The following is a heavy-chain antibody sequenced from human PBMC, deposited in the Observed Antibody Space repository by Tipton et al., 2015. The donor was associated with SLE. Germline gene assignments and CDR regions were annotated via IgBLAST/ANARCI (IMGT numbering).Heavy chain of an antibody. Sequence: SLRLSCAASGFTFSSYAMSWVRQAPGKGLEWVSVIYSGDSSTHYADSVKGRFTISRDNSRRTLSLQMNDLRAEDTAVYYCAKCRGGSFCRFDFWGQGSLVTVSS. D-gene: IGHD3-16*01. CDR2: IYSGDSST. V-gene: IGHV3-23*03. CDR1: GFTFSSYA. J-gene: IGHJ4*02. CDR3: AKCRGGSFCRFDF.